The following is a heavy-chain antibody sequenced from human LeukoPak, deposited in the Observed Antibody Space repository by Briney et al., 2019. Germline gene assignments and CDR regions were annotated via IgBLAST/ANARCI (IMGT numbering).Heavy chain of an antibody. D-gene: IGHD5-18*01. CDR1: GFSFSNYA. Sequence: GGSLRLSCAASGFSFSNYAMTWVRQAPGKGLAWVSVVSGSSGTKYYADSVKGRFTISRDNSKNPLYLQMNSLRAEDTAVYYCARVSGYSYGPTDYWGQGTLVTVSS. J-gene: IGHJ4*02. V-gene: IGHV3-23*01. CDR3: ARVSGYSYGPTDY. CDR2: VSGSSGTK.